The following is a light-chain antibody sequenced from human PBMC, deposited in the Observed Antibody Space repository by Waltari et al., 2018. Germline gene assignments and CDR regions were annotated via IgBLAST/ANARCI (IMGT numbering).Light chain of an antibody. J-gene: IGLJ2*01. CDR2: ANT. CDR3: QSYDSSLVGV. V-gene: IGLV1-40*01. CDR1: GSNLGLGHD. Sequence: QSVLTQPPSVSGAPGQRVTIPCIGSGSNLGLGHDVHWYQPLPGTAPKLLIYANTNRPSGVPDRFSGSKSGTSASLAITGLQAEDEADYYCQSYDSSLVGVFGGGTRVTVL.